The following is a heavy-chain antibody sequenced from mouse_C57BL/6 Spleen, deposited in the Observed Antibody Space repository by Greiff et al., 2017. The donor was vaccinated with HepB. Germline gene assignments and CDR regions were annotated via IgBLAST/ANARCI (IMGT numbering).Heavy chain of an antibody. CDR2: ISSGSSTI. Sequence: EVKVVESGGGLVKPGGSLKLSCAASGFTFSDYGMHWVRQAPEKGLEWVAYISSGSSTIYYADTVKGRFTISRDNAKNTLFLQMTSLRSEDTAMYYCARSYYGNYYSYYFDYWGQGTTLTVSS. J-gene: IGHJ2*01. D-gene: IGHD2-10*01. CDR3: ARSYYGNYYSYYFDY. V-gene: IGHV5-17*01. CDR1: GFTFSDYG.